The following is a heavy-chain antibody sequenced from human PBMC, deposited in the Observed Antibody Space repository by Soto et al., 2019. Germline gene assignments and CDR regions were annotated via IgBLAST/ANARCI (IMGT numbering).Heavy chain of an antibody. J-gene: IGHJ4*01. D-gene: IGHD3-16*01. V-gene: IGHV2-5*01. CDR3: AHSPWGAAPDY. Sequence: QITLKESGPTLVKPTQTLTLTCTVSGFSVSARGVGVGWIRQPPGKALEWLGIIYWNDDKRYSPSLKGRLTNPKDTSKNQVGLTMTNMDPVDTATYYCAHSPWGAAPDYWGQGTLVTVSS. CDR1: GFSVSARGVG. CDR2: IYWNDDK.